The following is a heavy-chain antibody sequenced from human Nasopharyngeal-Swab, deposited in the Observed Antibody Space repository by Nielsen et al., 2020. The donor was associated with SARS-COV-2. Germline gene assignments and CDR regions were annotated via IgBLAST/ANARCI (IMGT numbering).Heavy chain of an antibody. Sequence: SETLSLTCTVSGVSISSYYWSWIRQPPGKGLEWIGYIYYSGSTNYNPSLKSRVTITVETSKNQFSLKLSSVTAADTAVYYCRGITETPRALDIWGQGTMVTVSS. V-gene: IGHV4-59*01. CDR2: IYYSGST. CDR3: RGITETPRALDI. CDR1: GVSISSYY. D-gene: IGHD1-20*01. J-gene: IGHJ3*02.